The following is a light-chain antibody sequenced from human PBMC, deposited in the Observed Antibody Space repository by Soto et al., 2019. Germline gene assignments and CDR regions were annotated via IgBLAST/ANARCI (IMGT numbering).Light chain of an antibody. V-gene: IGKV1-5*01. J-gene: IGKJ1*01. Sequence: DIQMTQSPSTLSASVGDRVTITCRASQSISRWLAWYQQKPGKAPKLLIYDVASLESGVPSRFSVSGYGTEFTLTVSSLQPDDSATYYCQQYNTFWTFGQGTKVEIK. CDR2: DVA. CDR1: QSISRW. CDR3: QQYNTFWT.